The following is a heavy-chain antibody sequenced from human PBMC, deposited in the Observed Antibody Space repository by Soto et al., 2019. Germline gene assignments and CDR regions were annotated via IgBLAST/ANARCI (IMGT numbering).Heavy chain of an antibody. J-gene: IGHJ5*01. CDR1: GGSISSGGYY. CDR3: AREFSAYYDFWSGPRGWFDS. Sequence: PSETLSLTCTVSGGSISSGGYYWSWIRQHPGKGLEWIGYIYYSGSTYYNPSLKSRVTISVDTSKNQFSLKLSSVTAADTAVYYCAREFSAYYDFWSGPRGWFDSWGQGTLVTVSS. V-gene: IGHV4-31*03. CDR2: IYYSGST. D-gene: IGHD3-3*01.